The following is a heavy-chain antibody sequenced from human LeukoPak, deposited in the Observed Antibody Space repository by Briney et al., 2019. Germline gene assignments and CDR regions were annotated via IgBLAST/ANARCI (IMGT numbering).Heavy chain of an antibody. CDR3: ASETYSSSWYQGN. V-gene: IGHV4-59*10. D-gene: IGHD6-13*01. CDR2: IYTSGST. Sequence: SETLSLTCAVYGGSFSGYYWSWIRQPAGKGLEWIGRIYTSGSTNYNPSLKSRVTMSVDTSKNQFSLKLSSVTAADTAVYYCASETYSSSWYQGNWGQGTLVTVSS. CDR1: GGSFSGYY. J-gene: IGHJ4*02.